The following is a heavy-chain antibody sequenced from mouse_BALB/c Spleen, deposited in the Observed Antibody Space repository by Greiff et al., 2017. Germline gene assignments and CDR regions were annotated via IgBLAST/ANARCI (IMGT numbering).Heavy chain of an antibody. CDR1: GFTFSSFG. Sequence: DVQLQESGGGLVQPGGSRKLSCAASGFTFSSFGMHWVRQAPEKGLEWVAYISSGSSTIYYADTVKGRFTISRDNPKNTLFLQMTSLRSEDTAMYYCARETMITTYAMDYWGQGTSVTVSS. J-gene: IGHJ4*01. CDR2: ISSGSSTI. D-gene: IGHD2-4*01. CDR3: ARETMITTYAMDY. V-gene: IGHV5-17*02.